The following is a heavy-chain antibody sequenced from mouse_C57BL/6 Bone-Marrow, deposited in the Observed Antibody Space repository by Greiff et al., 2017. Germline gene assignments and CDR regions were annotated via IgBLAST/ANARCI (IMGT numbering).Heavy chain of an antibody. D-gene: IGHD1-1*01. CDR3: ARWGYYGSYYYAMDY. CDR2: IYPGSGST. J-gene: IGHJ4*01. Sequence: QVQLQQPGAELVKPGASVKMSCKASGYTFTSYWITWVKQRPGQGLEWIGDIYPGSGSTNYNEKFKSKATLTVDTSSSTAYMQLSSLTSEDSAVYYCARWGYYGSYYYAMDYWGQGTSVTVSS. CDR1: GYTFTSYW. V-gene: IGHV1-55*01.